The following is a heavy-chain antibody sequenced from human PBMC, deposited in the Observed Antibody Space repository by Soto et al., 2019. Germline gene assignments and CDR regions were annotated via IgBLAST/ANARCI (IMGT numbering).Heavy chain of an antibody. Sequence: GESLKISCKGSGYSFTSYWISWVRQMPGKGLEWMGRIDPSDSYTNYSPSFQGHVTISADKSISTAYLQWSSLKASDTAMYYCARLPGGESAAAALRGEDYWGQGTLVTVSS. CDR1: GYSFTSYW. CDR3: ARLPGGESAAAALRGEDY. J-gene: IGHJ4*02. V-gene: IGHV5-10-1*01. CDR2: IDPSDSYT. D-gene: IGHD6-13*01.